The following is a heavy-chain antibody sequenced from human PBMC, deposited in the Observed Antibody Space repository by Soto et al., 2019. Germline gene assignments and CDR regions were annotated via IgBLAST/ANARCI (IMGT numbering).Heavy chain of an antibody. CDR2: VNNDGSDT. CDR3: VRDLPMVLELFDF. CDR1: GFTFTNYW. V-gene: IGHV3-74*01. Sequence: GGSLRLSCAASGFTFTNYWMHWFRQAPGKGLVWISRVNNDGSDTNYADSVNGRFTISRDNVKNTVHLQMNSLRAEDTAVYYCVRDLPMVLELFDFWGQGTVVTVSS. D-gene: IGHD3-10*01. J-gene: IGHJ4*02.